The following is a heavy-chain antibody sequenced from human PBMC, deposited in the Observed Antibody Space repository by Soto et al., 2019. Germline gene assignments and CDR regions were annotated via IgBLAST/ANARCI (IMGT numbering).Heavy chain of an antibody. CDR1: GFTFSGFV. CDR2: LSLDGSNK. Sequence: PAWCVRLSGAACGFTFSGFVMLWVHQAPGKGLEWVAALSLDGSNKNYADSVKGRFTISRDNSKSTLYLQMNSLSAEDTAVYYCARVLYNDYPIDYWGQGTLVTVSS. D-gene: IGHD4-17*01. V-gene: IGHV3-30*04. J-gene: IGHJ4*02. CDR3: ARVLYNDYPIDY.